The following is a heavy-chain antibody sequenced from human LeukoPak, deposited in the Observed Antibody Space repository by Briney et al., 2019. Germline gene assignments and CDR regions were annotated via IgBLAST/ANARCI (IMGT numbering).Heavy chain of an antibody. CDR2: ISTYNGNT. CDR3: ARRVSIGDTPDY. CDR1: GYTFTNYG. V-gene: IGHV1-18*01. D-gene: IGHD2-21*02. J-gene: IGHJ4*02. Sequence: GASVKVSCKTSGYTFTNYGISWVRQAPGQGLEWMGWISTYNGNTNYGQKLQDRVTMTTDTSTSTVYMELRSLRSDDTAVYYCARRVSIGDTPDYWGQGTLVTVSS.